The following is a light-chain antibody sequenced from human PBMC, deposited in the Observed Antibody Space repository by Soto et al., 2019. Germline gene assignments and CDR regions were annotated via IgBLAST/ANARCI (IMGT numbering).Light chain of an antibody. CDR3: QQRSNWPLIT. CDR2: DAS. CDR1: QSVSSY. Sequence: EIVLTQSPATLSLSHGERATLSCRASQSVSSYLAWYQQKPGQAPRLLIYDASNRATGIPARFSGSGSGTDFTLTISSLEPEDFAVYYCQQRSNWPLITFGQGTRLEIK. V-gene: IGKV3-11*01. J-gene: IGKJ5*01.